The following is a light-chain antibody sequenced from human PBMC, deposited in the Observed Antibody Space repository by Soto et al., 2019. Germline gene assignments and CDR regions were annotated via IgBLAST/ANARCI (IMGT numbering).Light chain of an antibody. Sequence: QSALTQPASVSESPGQSITIPCTGTSSDVGGHNFVSWYQHHPGKAPKLMIYDVTNRPSGVSDRFSGSKSGNTASLTISGLQAEDEADYFCSSYTSITTFYVFGTGTKVTFL. CDR1: SSDVGGHNF. CDR2: DVT. CDR3: SSYTSITTFYV. V-gene: IGLV2-14*03. J-gene: IGLJ1*01.